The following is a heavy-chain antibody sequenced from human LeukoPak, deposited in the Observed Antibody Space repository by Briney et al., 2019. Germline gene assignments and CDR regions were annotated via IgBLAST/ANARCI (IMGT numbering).Heavy chain of an antibody. CDR2: IGGSGTIT. D-gene: IGHD6-19*01. CDR1: GFTFNHYA. J-gene: IGHJ5*02. CDR3: AREKLAVAGTLGGFVDP. V-gene: IGHV3-48*02. Sequence: HSGGSLRLSCAASGFTFNHYAMTWVRQAPGKGLECVASIGGSGTITYYADSVKGRFTISRDNAKNSLFLQMNSLRDEDTAVYYCAREKLAVAGTLGGFVDPWGQGTQVTVSS.